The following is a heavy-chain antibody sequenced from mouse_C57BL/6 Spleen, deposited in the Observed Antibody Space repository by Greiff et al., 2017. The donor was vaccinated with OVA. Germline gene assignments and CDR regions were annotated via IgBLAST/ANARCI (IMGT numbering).Heavy chain of an antibody. CDR3: ACGDDYRDV. J-gene: IGHJ1*03. CDR2: LNPSTGGT. CDR1: GYSFTGYY. V-gene: IGHV1-42*01. Sequence: EVQLQQSGPELVKPGASVKISCKASGYSFTGYYMNWVRQSPDKSLEWIGELNPSTGGTTYHQKFKATATLTVDKSSSTAYMQLKSLTSEDAAVYYCACGDDYRDVWGTGTTVTVAS. D-gene: IGHD2-4*01.